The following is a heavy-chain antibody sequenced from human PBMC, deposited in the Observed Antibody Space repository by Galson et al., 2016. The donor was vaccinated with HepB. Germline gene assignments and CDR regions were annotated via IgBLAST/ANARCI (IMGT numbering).Heavy chain of an antibody. CDR1: GYSFIGYY. CDR2: INPNSGGT. V-gene: IGHV1-2*02. D-gene: IGHD3-22*01. CDR3: AGPLRRYYYESGGYIPPYYSYGMDV. J-gene: IGHJ6*02. Sequence: SVKVSCKASGYSFIGYYIQWVRQAPGQGLEWMGWINPNSGGTNYAQKFQGRVTMTGDTSISTVYMELSRLRSDDMAVYYCAGPLRRYYYESGGYIPPYYSYGMDVWGQGTTVTVSS.